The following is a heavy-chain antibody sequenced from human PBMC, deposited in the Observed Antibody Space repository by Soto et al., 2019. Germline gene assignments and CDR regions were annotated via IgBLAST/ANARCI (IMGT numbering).Heavy chain of an antibody. CDR2: INRKSTYT. V-gene: IGHV3-11*03. CDR1: GFSFSDSF. Sequence: GGYLRLSCGASGFSFSDSFLRWIRQAPGKGLEFVSYINRKSTYTSYAVSVRGRFTISRDNAKNSMYLEMNSLRVEDTAVYYGASGTYSADDVYDIWGQGTMVTFSS. CDR3: ASGTYSADDVYDI. D-gene: IGHD1-26*01. J-gene: IGHJ3*02.